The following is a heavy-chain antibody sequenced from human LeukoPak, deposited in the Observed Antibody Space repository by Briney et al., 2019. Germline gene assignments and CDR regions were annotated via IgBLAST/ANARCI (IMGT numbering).Heavy chain of an antibody. CDR3: ARHKWDLDY. J-gene: IGHJ4*02. Sequence: GESLKISCKASGYNFPTYWIGWVRQMPGKGLEWMGIIYPGDSDTRYSPCFQGQVTISADKSISTAFLQWSSLKASDTAMYYCARHKWDLDYWGQGTLVTVSS. V-gene: IGHV5-51*01. CDR1: GYNFPTYW. D-gene: IGHD1-26*01. CDR2: IYPGDSDT.